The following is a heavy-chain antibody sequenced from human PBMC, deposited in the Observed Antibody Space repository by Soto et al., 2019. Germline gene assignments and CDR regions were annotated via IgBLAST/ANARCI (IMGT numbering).Heavy chain of an antibody. Sequence: QVQLVESGGGVVQPGRSLRLSCAASGFTFSSYAMHWVRQAPGKGLEWVAVISYDGSNKYYADSVKGRFTISRDNSKNTLYLQMNSLRAEDTAVYYCAREEVEMATSLLLRGEGVVPDWGQGTLVTVSS. D-gene: IGHD3-10*01. CDR1: GFTFSSYA. V-gene: IGHV3-30-3*01. CDR2: ISYDGSNK. J-gene: IGHJ4*02. CDR3: AREEVEMATSLLLRGEGVVPD.